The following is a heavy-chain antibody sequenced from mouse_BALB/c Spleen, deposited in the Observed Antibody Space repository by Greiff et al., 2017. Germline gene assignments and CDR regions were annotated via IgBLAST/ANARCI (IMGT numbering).Heavy chain of an antibody. Sequence: VQLVESGPGLVAPSQSLSITCTVSGFSFTSYGVHWVRQPPGKGLEWLGVIWAGGSTNYNTAHMSRRSISKDNSKNQVFLKMNILQTDDTAMYYCAGDLRLQAMDDWGQGTSVTVSS. CDR3: AGDLRLQAMDD. CDR2: IWAGGST. CDR1: GFSFTSYG. V-gene: IGHV2-9*02. D-gene: IGHD1-2*01. J-gene: IGHJ4*01.